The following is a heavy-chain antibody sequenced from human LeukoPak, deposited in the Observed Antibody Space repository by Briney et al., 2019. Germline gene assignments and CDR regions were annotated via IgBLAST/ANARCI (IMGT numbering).Heavy chain of an antibody. CDR2: INHSGST. CDR3: ARDKAGLLFDL. J-gene: IGHJ2*01. CDR1: GGSISSSNW. Sequence: PSETLSLTCAVSGGSISSSNWWSWVRQPPGKGLEWIGEINHSGSTNYNPSLKSRVTISVDTSKNQFSLKLSSVTAADTAVYYCARDKAGLLFDLWGRGTLVTVSS. V-gene: IGHV4-4*02.